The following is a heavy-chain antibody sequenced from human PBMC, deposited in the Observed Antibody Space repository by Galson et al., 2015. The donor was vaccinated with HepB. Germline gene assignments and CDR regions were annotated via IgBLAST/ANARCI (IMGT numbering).Heavy chain of an antibody. CDR2: IRSKAYGGTT. CDR3: TRGARTARGAGLSY. J-gene: IGHJ4*02. Sequence: SLRLSCAASGFTFGDYAMSWVRQAPGKGLEWVGFIRSKAYGGTTEYAASVKGRFTISRDDSKSIAYLQMNSLKTEDTAVYYCTRGARTARGAGLSYWGQGTLVTVSS. CDR1: GFTFGDYA. D-gene: IGHD6-6*01. V-gene: IGHV3-49*04.